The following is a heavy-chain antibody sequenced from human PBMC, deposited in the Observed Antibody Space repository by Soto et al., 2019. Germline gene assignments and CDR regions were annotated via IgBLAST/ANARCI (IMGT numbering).Heavy chain of an antibody. CDR3: ASGRAYYYGSGSYANLDD. J-gene: IGHJ4*02. D-gene: IGHD3-10*01. CDR1: GFIFSSYE. V-gene: IGHV3-48*03. Sequence: EVQLVESGGGLIQPGGSLRLSCAGSGFIFSSYEMNWVRQAPGKGLEWISYISSSDRTIYYADSVKGRFTISRDNARNSLYLQMKRLRAEDTAVYYCASGRAYYYGSGSYANLDDWGQGTLVTVSP. CDR2: ISSSDRTI.